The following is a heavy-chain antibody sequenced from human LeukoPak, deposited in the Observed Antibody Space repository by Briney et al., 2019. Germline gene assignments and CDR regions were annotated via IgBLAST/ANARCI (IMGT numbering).Heavy chain of an antibody. CDR2: VHNSGST. Sequence: SETLSLTCDVSGASMVGYYWSWIRQSAGGGLEWIGRVHNSGSTNYHPSLRSRVTLSEDVSKSQFYLRLTSVTAADTAVYYCARDGGGNRNFDYWGQGTLVTVSS. D-gene: IGHD4-23*01. J-gene: IGHJ4*02. V-gene: IGHV4-4*07. CDR1: GASMVGYY. CDR3: ARDGGGNRNFDY.